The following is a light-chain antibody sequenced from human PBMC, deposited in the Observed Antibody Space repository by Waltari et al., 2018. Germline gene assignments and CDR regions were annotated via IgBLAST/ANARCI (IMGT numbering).Light chain of an antibody. CDR3: AAWDDSLNGPV. Sequence: QSVLTQPPSASGTPGQRVTISCSGSSFNIGSTTVNWYQQLPGTAPKLLIYSNNQRPSGVPDRFSGSKSGTSASLAISGLQSEDEADYYCAAWDDSLNGPVVGGGTKLTVL. CDR1: SFNIGSTT. CDR2: SNN. J-gene: IGLJ2*01. V-gene: IGLV1-44*01.